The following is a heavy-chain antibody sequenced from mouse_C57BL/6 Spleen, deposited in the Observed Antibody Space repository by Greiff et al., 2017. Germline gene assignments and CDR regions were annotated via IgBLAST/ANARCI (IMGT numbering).Heavy chain of an antibody. CDR2: INPYNGDT. J-gene: IGHJ4*01. D-gene: IGHD1-1*01. CDR3: AREDYWDTTVVALYYYAMDY. Sequence: VQLQQSGPELVKPGDSVKISCKASGYSFTGYFMNWVMQSHGKSLEWIGRINPYNGDTFYNQKFQGKATLTVDKSSSTAHMELRSLTSEDSAVYYCAREDYWDTTVVALYYYAMDYWGQGTSVTVSS. CDR1: GYSFTGYF. V-gene: IGHV1-20*01.